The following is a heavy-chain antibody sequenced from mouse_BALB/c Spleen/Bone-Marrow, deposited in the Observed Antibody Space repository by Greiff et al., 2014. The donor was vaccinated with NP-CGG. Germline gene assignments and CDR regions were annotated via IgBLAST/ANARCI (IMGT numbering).Heavy chain of an antibody. Sequence: VQLQQSGAELAKPGASVKMSCEASGYTFTSYWMHWVKQRPGQGLEWIGYINPSTGYTDYNQKFKDKATLTADKSSSTAYMQLSSLTSEDSAVYDCARRLNWDWFAYWGQGTLVTVSA. J-gene: IGHJ3*01. CDR2: INPSTGYT. D-gene: IGHD4-1*01. CDR3: ARRLNWDWFAY. V-gene: IGHV1-7*01. CDR1: GYTFTSYW.